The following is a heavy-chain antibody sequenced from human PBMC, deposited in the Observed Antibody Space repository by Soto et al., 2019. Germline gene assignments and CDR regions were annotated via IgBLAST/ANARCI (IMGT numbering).Heavy chain of an antibody. CDR3: ARAGYCSGGRCYANYPFQH. CDR1: GFTFSDYY. J-gene: IGHJ1*01. CDR2: ISISDSTI. V-gene: IGHV3-11*01. D-gene: IGHD2-15*01. Sequence: QVQLVESGGGLVKPGGSLRLSCAGSGFTFSDYYMSWIRQAPGKGLERVSYISISDSTIYYADSVKGRFTISRDNAKNSLYLQMNSLRAEDTAVYYCARAGYCSGGRCYANYPFQHWGQGTLVTVSS.